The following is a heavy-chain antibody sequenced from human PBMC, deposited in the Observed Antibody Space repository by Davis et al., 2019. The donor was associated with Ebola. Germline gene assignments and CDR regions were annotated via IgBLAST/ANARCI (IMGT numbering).Heavy chain of an antibody. D-gene: IGHD3-10*01. Sequence: ASVKVSCKASGYTFTSYGISWVRQAPGQGLEWMGWISAYNGNTNYAQKLQGRVTMTTDTSTSTAYMELRSLRSDDTAVYYCARIWFRELLYLYYYYGMDVWGQGTTVTVSS. CDR1: GYTFTSYG. CDR3: ARIWFRELLYLYYYYGMDV. J-gene: IGHJ6*02. CDR2: ISAYNGNT. V-gene: IGHV1-18*01.